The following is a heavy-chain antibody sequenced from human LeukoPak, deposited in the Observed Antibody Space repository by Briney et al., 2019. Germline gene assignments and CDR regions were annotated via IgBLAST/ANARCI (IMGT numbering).Heavy chain of an antibody. J-gene: IGHJ6*03. CDR1: GFTFSDHA. CDR3: ARDAWGYYDSSGYSFGSQYHMDV. CDR2: ISGGGHST. D-gene: IGHD3-22*01. V-gene: IGHV3-23*01. Sequence: GGSLRLSCAASGFTFSDHAMTWVRQAPGKGLEWVSAISGGGHSTYYADSVRGRFTISRDNSRNTLSLQMNRLSAEDTAFYYCARDAWGYYDSSGYSFGSQYHMDVWGKGTTVTVSS.